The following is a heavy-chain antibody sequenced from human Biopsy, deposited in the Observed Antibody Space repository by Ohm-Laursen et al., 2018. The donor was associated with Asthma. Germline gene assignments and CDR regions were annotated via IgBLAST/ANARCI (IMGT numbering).Heavy chain of an antibody. J-gene: IGHJ4*02. Sequence: GTLSLTCTVSTGSINDYYWNWIRQFPGKGLEWIGYVHSTGSTRFNPSLKSRLTISVDTSVDQISLKLTSVTVADTAVYYCARATSTWSQSGPHYFDHWGQGTLVTVSS. CDR3: ARATSTWSQSGPHYFDH. V-gene: IGHV4-59*01. D-gene: IGHD6-13*01. CDR1: TGSINDYY. CDR2: VHSTGST.